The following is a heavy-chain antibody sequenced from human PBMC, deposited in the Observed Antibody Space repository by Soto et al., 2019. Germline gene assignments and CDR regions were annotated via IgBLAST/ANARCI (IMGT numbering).Heavy chain of an antibody. V-gene: IGHV1-2*04. CDR3: ARDQSLYGWSGYYYY. D-gene: IGHD3-3*01. J-gene: IGHJ4*02. CDR1: GYTFTGYY. Sequence: ASVKVSCKASGYTFTGYYMHWVRQAPGQGLEWMGWINPNSGGTNYAQKFQGWVTMTRDTSISTAYMELSRLRSDDTAVYYCARDQSLYGWSGYYYYWGQGTLVTVSS. CDR2: INPNSGGT.